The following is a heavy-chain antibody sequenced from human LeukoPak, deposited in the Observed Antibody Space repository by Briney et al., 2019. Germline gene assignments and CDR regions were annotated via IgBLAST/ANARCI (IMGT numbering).Heavy chain of an antibody. CDR2: FSGNGKTT. J-gene: IGHJ5*01. CDR3: AKEGGTMFLDS. D-gene: IGHD3-3*01. V-gene: IGHV3-43*01. CDR1: GFTFRAYT. Sequence: PGGSLRLSCAASGFTFRAYTMHWFRQAPGKGLEWVSLFSGNGKTTYYADSVKGRFTISRDNSKNSLYLQMNSLESDDTALYYCAKEGGTMFLDSWGQGTLVTVSS.